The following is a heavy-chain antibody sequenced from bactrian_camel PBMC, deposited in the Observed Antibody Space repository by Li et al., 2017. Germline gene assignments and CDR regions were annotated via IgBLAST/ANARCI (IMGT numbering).Heavy chain of an antibody. D-gene: IGHD3*01. CDR3: QLLPVCGIAAVSIGRSTTS. CDR2: IFISSGRT. Sequence: VQLVESGGGSVQAGGSLKLSCSGSGFIHSNCMGWFRQAPGKQREGVAGIFISSGRTEYADSARGRFTISQDLSRNTVYLQMNDLQLTTLPPITVQLLPVCGIAAVSIGRSTTSWARGPRSPSP. J-gene: IGHJ4*01. V-gene: IGHV3S53*01. CDR1: GFIHSNC.